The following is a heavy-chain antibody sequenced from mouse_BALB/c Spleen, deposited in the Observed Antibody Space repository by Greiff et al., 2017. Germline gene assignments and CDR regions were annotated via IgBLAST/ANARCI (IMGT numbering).Heavy chain of an antibody. CDR2: ISSGGSYT. CDR3: ARHGTTVVATEAMDY. CDR1: GFTFSSYG. V-gene: IGHV5-6*01. D-gene: IGHD1-1*01. J-gene: IGHJ4*01. Sequence: EVKVVESGGDLVKPGGSLKLSCAASGFTFSSYGMSWVRQTPDKRLEWVATISSGGSYTYYPDSVKGRFTISRDNAKNTLYLQMSSLKSEDTAMYYCARHGTTVVATEAMDYWGQGTSVTVSS.